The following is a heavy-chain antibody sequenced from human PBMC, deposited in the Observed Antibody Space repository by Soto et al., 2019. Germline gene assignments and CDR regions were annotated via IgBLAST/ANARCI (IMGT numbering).Heavy chain of an antibody. J-gene: IGHJ4*02. CDR1: GGTFSSYA. D-gene: IGHD3-16*01. V-gene: IGHV1-69*12. CDR2: IIPIFGTA. Sequence: QVQLVQSGAEVKKPGSSVKVSCKASGGTFSSYAISWVRQAPGQGLEWMGGIIPIFGTANYAQKFQGRVTITADESTSTAYMELSSLRSEDTAVYYFASAPPMITFGGVTTQKFDYWGKGTLVTVSS. CDR3: ASAPPMITFGGVTTQKFDY.